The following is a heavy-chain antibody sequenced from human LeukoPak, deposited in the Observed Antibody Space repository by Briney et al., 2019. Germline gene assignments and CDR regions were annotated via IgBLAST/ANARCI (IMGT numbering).Heavy chain of an antibody. Sequence: PGGSLRLSCSASGXTFSSYAMHWVRQAPGKGLEYVSAISSNGGSTYYADSVKGRFTLSRDNSKNTLYLQMSSLRAEDTAVYYCVKALGYCSTTSCYFDYWGQGTLVTVSS. V-gene: IGHV3-64D*09. CDR3: VKALGYCSTTSCYFDY. CDR2: ISSNGGST. D-gene: IGHD2-2*01. CDR1: GXTFSSYA. J-gene: IGHJ4*02.